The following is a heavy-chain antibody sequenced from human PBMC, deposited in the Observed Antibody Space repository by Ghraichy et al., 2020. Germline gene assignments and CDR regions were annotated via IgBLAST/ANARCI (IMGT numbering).Heavy chain of an antibody. CDR2: ISSSSSYI. CDR1: GFTFSSYS. V-gene: IGHV3-21*01. Sequence: GGSLRLSCAASGFTFSSYSMNWVRQAPGKGLEWVSSISSSSSYIYYADSVKGRFTISRDNAKNSLYLQMNSLRAEDTAVYYCARDTGYDFVLVDDGLPSYFDYWGQGTLVTVSS. J-gene: IGHJ4*02. D-gene: IGHD2-15*01. CDR3: ARDTGYDFVLVDDGLPSYFDY.